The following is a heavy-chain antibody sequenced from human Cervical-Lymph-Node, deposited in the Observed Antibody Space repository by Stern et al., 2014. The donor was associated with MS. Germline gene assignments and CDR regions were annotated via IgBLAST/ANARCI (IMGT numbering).Heavy chain of an antibody. D-gene: IGHD3-3*01. CDR3: ARDLRHDSYYYGMDV. J-gene: IGHJ6*02. CDR1: GGSISTTNW. Sequence: VQLVESGPGLVKPSGTLSLTCAVSGGSISTTNWWSWVRQSPGRGLECIGEIYHTGSTNYNPSLRSRVTISVDKSKNQFSLKLTSVTAADTAVYYCARDLRHDSYYYGMDVWGQGTTVTVSS. V-gene: IGHV4-4*02. CDR2: IYHTGST.